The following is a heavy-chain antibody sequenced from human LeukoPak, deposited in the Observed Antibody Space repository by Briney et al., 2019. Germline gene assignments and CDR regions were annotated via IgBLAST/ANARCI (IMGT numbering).Heavy chain of an antibody. D-gene: IGHD6-19*01. CDR1: GASISSGGYY. CDR2: IYYSGST. CDR3: ARGAPGVADWFDP. Sequence: SQTLSLTCTVSGASISSGGYYWSWIRQHPGKGLERIGYIYYSGSTYYTPCLNSRLTISVDTSKNQFSLKLSSVTAADTAVYYCARGAPGVADWFDPWGQGTMVTVSS. J-gene: IGHJ5*02. V-gene: IGHV4-31*03.